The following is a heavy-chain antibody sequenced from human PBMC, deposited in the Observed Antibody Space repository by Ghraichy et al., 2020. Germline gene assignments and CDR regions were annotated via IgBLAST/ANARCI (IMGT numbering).Heavy chain of an antibody. Sequence: GGSLRLSCAASGFPFSDYSMNWVRQAPGKGLEWVSSITSNSRYMYYADSVKGRFTISREDAKNSVLLQMSSLSAEDTAVYYCARTLPYYYAMDVWGQGTTVTVS. J-gene: IGHJ6*02. CDR1: GFPFSDYS. CDR2: ITSNSRYM. CDR3: ARTLPYYYAMDV. V-gene: IGHV3-21*01.